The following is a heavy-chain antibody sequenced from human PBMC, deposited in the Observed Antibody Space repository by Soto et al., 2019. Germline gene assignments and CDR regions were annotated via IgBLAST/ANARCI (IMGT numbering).Heavy chain of an antibody. Sequence: QVQLVQSGPEVKRPGASVKVSCKASGYSFTDYYIHWVRQAPGQGLEWLGWINPNTGGTNYAHEFRGRVTITRHTSISTVYMELARLTSDDPAVYYCAREFAVKTLQNAGSLHFDRWGQGTLVCVSS. CDR2: INPNTGGT. D-gene: IGHD1-26*01. CDR3: AREFAVKTLQNAGSLHFDR. V-gene: IGHV1-2*07. CDR1: GYSFTDYY. J-gene: IGHJ4*02.